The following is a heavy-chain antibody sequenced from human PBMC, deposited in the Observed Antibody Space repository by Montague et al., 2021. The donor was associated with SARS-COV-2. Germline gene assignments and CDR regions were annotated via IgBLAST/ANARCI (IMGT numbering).Heavy chain of an antibody. CDR1: GGSFSTYS. J-gene: IGHJ4*02. V-gene: IGHV4-34*01. Sequence: SETLSLTCAVHGGSFSTYSWNWIRQPPGKGLEWIGEIHHGGSTNXNPSLKSRVTISADTSKNQFSLKLTSVAAADTAVYYRARLGDGVVPSPIRGVEPYSSCYYIDDWGQGTPVTVSS. CDR3: ARLGDGVVPSPIRGVEPYSSCYYIDD. CDR2: IHHGGST. D-gene: IGHD2-2*02.